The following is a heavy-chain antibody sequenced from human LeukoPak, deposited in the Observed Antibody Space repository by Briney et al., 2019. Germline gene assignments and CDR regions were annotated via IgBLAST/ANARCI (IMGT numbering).Heavy chain of an antibody. J-gene: IGHJ4*02. CDR1: GYTFTSYD. CDR2: MNPNSGNT. CDR3: ARGYYDILTGALRFDY. D-gene: IGHD3-9*01. V-gene: IGHV1-8*01. Sequence: ASVKVSCKASGYTFTSYDINWVRQATGQGLEWMGWMNPNSGNTGYAQKFQGRVTMTRNTSISTAYMELSRLRSDDTAVYYCARGYYDILTGALRFDYWGQGTLVSVSS.